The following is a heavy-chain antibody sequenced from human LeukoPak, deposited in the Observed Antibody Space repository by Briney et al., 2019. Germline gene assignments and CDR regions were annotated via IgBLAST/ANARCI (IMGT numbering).Heavy chain of an antibody. V-gene: IGHV1-2*02. CDR2: INPNSGGT. Sequence: GASVKVSCKASGYTFTGYYMHWVRQAPGQGLEWMGWINPNSGGTNYAQKFQGRVTMTRDTSISTAYMELSRLRSDDTAVYYCARERWSNYYYYMDVWGKGTTVTVSS. J-gene: IGHJ6*03. D-gene: IGHD4-23*01. CDR3: ARERWSNYYYYMDV. CDR1: GYTFTGYY.